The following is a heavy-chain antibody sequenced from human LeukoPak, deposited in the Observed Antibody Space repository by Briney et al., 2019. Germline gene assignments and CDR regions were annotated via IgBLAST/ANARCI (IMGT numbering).Heavy chain of an antibody. J-gene: IGHJ6*03. Sequence: SETLSLTCTVSGGSISSYYWSWIRQPPGKGLEWIGYIYYSGSTNYNPSLKSRVSISVDTSKNQFSLKLSSVTAADTAVYYCARVYYDFWSGYYYYYMDVWGKGTTVTVFS. CDR2: IYYSGST. V-gene: IGHV4-59*01. CDR1: GGSISSYY. D-gene: IGHD3-3*01. CDR3: ARVYYDFWSGYYYYYMDV.